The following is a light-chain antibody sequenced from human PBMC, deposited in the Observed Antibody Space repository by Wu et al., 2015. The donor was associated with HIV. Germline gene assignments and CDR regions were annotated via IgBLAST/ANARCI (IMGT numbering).Light chain of an antibody. CDR3: QQYGSSPET. J-gene: IGKJ1*01. Sequence: EIALTQSPGTLSLSPGERATLSCRASQSVSSSYLAWYQQKPGQAPRLLIYGASSRATGIPDRFSGRGSGTDFTLTISRLEPEDFAVYSCQQYGSSPETFGQGTKVEIK. V-gene: IGKV3-20*01. CDR1: QSVSSSY. CDR2: GAS.